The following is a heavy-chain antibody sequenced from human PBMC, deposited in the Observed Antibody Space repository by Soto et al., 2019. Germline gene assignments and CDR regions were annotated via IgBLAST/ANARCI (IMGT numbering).Heavy chain of an antibody. J-gene: IGHJ4*02. V-gene: IGHV4-31*03. CDR2: IYYSGST. Sequence: SETLSLTCTVSGGSISSGGYYWSWIRQHPGKGLEWIGYIYYSGSTYYNPSLKSRVTISVDTSKNQFSLKLSSVTAADTAVYYCAREAAKPTYGDHRGYFDYWGQGTPVTVSS. D-gene: IGHD4-17*01. CDR1: GGSISSGGYY. CDR3: AREAAKPTYGDHRGYFDY.